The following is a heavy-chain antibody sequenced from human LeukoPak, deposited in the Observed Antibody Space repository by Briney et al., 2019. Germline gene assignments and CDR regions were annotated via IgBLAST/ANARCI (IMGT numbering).Heavy chain of an antibody. J-gene: IGHJ4*02. Sequence: SGPTLGEPTQTLTLTCTFSGFSLSTSGVGVGWIRQPPGKALEWLGFIYWDDDERYSPSLKSRLTITKDTSKNQVVLTMTNMDPVDTATYYCVRRPASSGAYSYFDYWGQGTLVTVSS. V-gene: IGHV2-5*02. CDR3: VRRPASSGAYSYFDY. D-gene: IGHD6-19*01. CDR2: IYWDDDE. CDR1: GFSLSTSGVG.